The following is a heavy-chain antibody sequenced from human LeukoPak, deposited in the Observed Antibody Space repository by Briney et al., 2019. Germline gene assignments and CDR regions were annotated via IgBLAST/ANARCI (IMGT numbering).Heavy chain of an antibody. Sequence: GASVKVSCKASGGTFSSYAISWVRQAPGQGLEWMGGIIPIFGTANYAQKFQGRVTITADESTSTAYMELSSLRSEDKAVYYCARGLHDSSGYYVLFDYWGQGTLVTVSS. CDR1: GGTFSSYA. D-gene: IGHD3-22*01. CDR2: IIPIFGTA. V-gene: IGHV1-69*13. J-gene: IGHJ4*02. CDR3: ARGLHDSSGYYVLFDY.